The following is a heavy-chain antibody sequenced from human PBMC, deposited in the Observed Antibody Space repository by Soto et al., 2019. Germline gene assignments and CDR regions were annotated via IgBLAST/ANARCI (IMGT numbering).Heavy chain of an antibody. D-gene: IGHD2-15*01. CDR2: INTYNGNT. Sequence: QVQLVQSGAEVKNPGASVKVPCKASGYTFTRYGIAWARQAPGQGLEWMGWINTYNGNTNYAQNLQGRVTLTTDTSTSTAYMELRRLRSNDAAIYYCAMVDFYVTPLPQDVWGQGTTVIVSS. CDR3: AMVDFYVTPLPQDV. CDR1: GYTFTRYG. V-gene: IGHV1-18*01. J-gene: IGHJ6*02.